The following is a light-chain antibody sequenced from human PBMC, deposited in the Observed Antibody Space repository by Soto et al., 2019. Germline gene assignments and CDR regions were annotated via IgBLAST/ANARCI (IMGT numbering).Light chain of an antibody. V-gene: IGKV3-20*01. CDR2: DTS. CDR3: QHYGTSPGLFT. CDR1: QSVSSTN. Sequence: EVVLTQSPATLSLSPGDRATLSCRASQSVSSTNLPWYQQQPAQAPRLLIYDTSTRATGIPDRFSGSGSGTGFTLTISRLEPEDFALYYCQHYGTSPGLFTFGPGTRVDIK. J-gene: IGKJ3*01.